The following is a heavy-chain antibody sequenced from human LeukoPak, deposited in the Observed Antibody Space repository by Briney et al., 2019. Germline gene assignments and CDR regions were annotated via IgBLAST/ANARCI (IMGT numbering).Heavy chain of an antibody. J-gene: IGHJ4*02. CDR3: AKDYGPLSSY. V-gene: IGHV3-30*04. CDR1: GFTFSSYA. D-gene: IGHD4-17*01. CDR2: ISYDGSNK. Sequence: GGSLRLSCAASGFTFSSYAMHWVRQAPGKGLEWVAVISYDGSNKYYADSVKGRFTISRDNSKNTLYLQMNSLRAEDTAVYYCAKDYGPLSSYWGQGTLVTVSS.